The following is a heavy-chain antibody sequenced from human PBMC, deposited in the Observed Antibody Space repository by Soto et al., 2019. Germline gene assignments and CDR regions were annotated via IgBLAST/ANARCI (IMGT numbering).Heavy chain of an antibody. J-gene: IGHJ4*02. V-gene: IGHV3-9*01. CDR2: ISWNGDAT. CDR1: GFTFDDYA. Sequence: PGGSLRLSCAASGFTFDDYAIHWVRQIPGKGLEWVSGISWNGDATGYADSVKGRFTISRDNAKNSLYLQMDSLKTEDTAMYYCANLPLYGSGFDGWGQGTLVTVSS. D-gene: IGHD3-10*01. CDR3: ANLPLYGSGFDG.